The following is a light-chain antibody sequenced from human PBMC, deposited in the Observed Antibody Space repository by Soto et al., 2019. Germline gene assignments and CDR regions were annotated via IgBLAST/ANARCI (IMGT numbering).Light chain of an antibody. CDR1: QTVSTY. CDR2: DAS. CDR3: QQRTNWLT. V-gene: IGKV3-11*01. J-gene: IGKJ3*01. Sequence: EIVLTQSPATLSLSPGERVTLSCSASQTVSTYLAWYQQKPGQAPRLLIYDASDRATGIPARFSGSGSGTDFTLTISSPEPEDSAVYYCQQRTNWLTFGPGTKVDIK.